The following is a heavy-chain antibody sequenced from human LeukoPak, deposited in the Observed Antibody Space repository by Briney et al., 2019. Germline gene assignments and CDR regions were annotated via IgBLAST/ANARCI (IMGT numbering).Heavy chain of an antibody. D-gene: IGHD3-16*01. CDR3: ARDGGIIDY. V-gene: IGHV3-11*05. J-gene: IGHJ4*02. Sequence: PGGSLRLSCAASGFTFSDHDMSWIRQAPGKGLEWVSYISSSSSYTKYADSVKGRFTISRDNAKNSLYLQMNSLRAEDTAVYYCARDGGIIDYWGQGTLVTVSS. CDR1: GFTFSDHD. CDR2: ISSSSSYT.